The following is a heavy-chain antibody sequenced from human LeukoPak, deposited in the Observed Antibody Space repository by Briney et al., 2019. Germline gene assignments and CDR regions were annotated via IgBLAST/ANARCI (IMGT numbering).Heavy chain of an antibody. CDR2: ISFDGSQK. V-gene: IGHV3-30*02. Sequence: PGGSLRLSCAASGFTFSNYGMHWVRQAPGKGLEWVALISFDGSQKYYADSVKGRFTISRDNSKSTVYLQMNSLRVEDAAVYYCSKDLTSDFWGDLDPWGQGTLVTVSS. CDR3: SKDLTSDFWGDLDP. D-gene: IGHD2-21*02. CDR1: GFTFSNYG. J-gene: IGHJ5*02.